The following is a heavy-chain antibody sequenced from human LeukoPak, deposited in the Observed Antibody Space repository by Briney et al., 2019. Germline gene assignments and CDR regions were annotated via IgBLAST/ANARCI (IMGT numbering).Heavy chain of an antibody. V-gene: IGHV3-74*01. CDR3: ARATSSGYYSPNNWFDP. D-gene: IGHD3-22*01. CDR1: GFTFSIYW. J-gene: IGHJ5*02. CDR2: INCDGCST. Sequence: GGSLRLSCAASGFTFSIYWIHWVRHAPGKGLVWVSRINCDGCSTSYADSVKGRYTISRDNAKNTLYLQMNSLRAEDTAVYYCARATSSGYYSPNNWFDPWGQGTLVTVSS.